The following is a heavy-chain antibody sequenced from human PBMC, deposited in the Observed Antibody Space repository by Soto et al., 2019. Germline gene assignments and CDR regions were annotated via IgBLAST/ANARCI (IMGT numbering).Heavy chain of an antibody. CDR3: ERGGLGEHYGLDV. CDR1: GASINSYF. CDR2: IHYSGST. D-gene: IGHD3-10*01. V-gene: IGHV4-59*01. Sequence: SETLSLTCTVSGASINSYFWSWIRQPPGKGLEWIGYIHYSGSTNYNPSLKSRVTISLDTSKNQFSLRLSSVTAADKAVYYCERGGLGEHYGLDVWGQGTSVTVSS. J-gene: IGHJ6*02.